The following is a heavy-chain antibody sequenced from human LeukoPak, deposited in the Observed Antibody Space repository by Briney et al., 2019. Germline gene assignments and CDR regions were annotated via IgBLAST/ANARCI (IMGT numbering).Heavy chain of an antibody. J-gene: IGHJ5*02. CDR1: GGSISSGEFY. Sequence: SETLSLTCTVSGGSISSGEFYWSWIRQPPGKGLEWIGYIYYSGSTYYSPSLKSRVAILVDTSKNQFSLKLSSVTAADTAIYYCARGRGWSTGCWFDPWGQGTLVTVSS. D-gene: IGHD1-26*01. V-gene: IGHV4-30-4*01. CDR2: IYYSGST. CDR3: ARGRGWSTGCWFDP.